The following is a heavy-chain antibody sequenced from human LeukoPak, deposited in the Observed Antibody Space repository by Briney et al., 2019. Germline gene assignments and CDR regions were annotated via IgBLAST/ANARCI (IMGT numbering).Heavy chain of an antibody. J-gene: IGHJ4*02. CDR3: AKRGVVIRVILVGFHKEAYYFDS. V-gene: IGHV3-23*01. CDR1: GITLSNYG. CDR2: ISDGGGST. Sequence: GGSLRLSCAVSGITLSNYGMSWVRQAPGKGLEWVAGISDGGGSTNYADSVKGRFTISRDNPKNTLYLQMNSLRAEDTAVYFCAKRGVVIRVILVGFHKEAYYFDSWGQGALVSVSS. D-gene: IGHD2/OR15-2a*01.